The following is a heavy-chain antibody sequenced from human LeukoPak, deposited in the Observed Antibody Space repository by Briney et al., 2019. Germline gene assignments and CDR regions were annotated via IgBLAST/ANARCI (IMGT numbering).Heavy chain of an antibody. CDR2: LYNSGST. V-gene: IGHV4-59*01. Sequence: PSETLSLTCTVSVGSISSYYWNWIRQAPGKGLQWIGYLYNSGSTYYNPSLKSRVTISVDTSKNQFSLKLSSVTAADTAVYYCARAGEYYYDSSGTNWFDPWGQVTLVTVSS. CDR3: ARAGEYYYDSSGTNWFDP. D-gene: IGHD3-22*01. J-gene: IGHJ5*02. CDR1: VGSISSYY.